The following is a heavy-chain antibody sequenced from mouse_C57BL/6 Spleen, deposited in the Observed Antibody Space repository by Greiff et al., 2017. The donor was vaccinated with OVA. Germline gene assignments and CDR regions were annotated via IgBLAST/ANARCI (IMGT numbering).Heavy chain of an antibody. CDR1: GYTFTSYT. V-gene: IGHV1-4*01. J-gene: IGHJ1*03. D-gene: IGHD2-1*01. Sequence: VQLQQSGAELARPGASVKMSCKASGYTFTSYTMHWVKQRPGQGLEWIGYINPSSGYTKYNQKFKDKATLTADKSSSTAYMQLSSLTSEDSAVYSCASSWGNYWSFDVWGTGTTVTVSS. CDR2: INPSSGYT. CDR3: ASSWGNYWSFDV.